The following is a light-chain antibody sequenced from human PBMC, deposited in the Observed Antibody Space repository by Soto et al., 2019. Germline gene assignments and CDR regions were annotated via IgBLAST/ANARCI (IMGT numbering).Light chain of an antibody. CDR1: QSVSGN. Sequence: EIVMTQSPATLSVSPGERATLSCRASQSVSGNLAWYQQKPGQAPRLLIYGASTRATGIPARFSGSGSRTEFTLTISSLQFEYLAVYYCLQYNNWPPITFGQGIKLEIK. V-gene: IGKV3-15*01. J-gene: IGKJ2*01. CDR2: GAS. CDR3: LQYNNWPPIT.